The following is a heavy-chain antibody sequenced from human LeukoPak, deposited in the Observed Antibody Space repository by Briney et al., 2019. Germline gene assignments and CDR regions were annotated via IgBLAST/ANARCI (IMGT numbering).Heavy chain of an antibody. D-gene: IGHD3-10*01. CDR3: AKGSYGSGSYTDY. J-gene: IGHJ4*02. V-gene: IGHV3-21*04. CDR2: ISSSSSYI. Sequence: SLXXXCAASGFTFSSYSMNWVRQAPGKGLEWVSSISSSSSYIYYADSVKGRFTISRDNAKNSLYLQMNSLRAEDTAVYYCAKGSYGSGSYTDYWGQGTLVTVSS. CDR1: GFTFSSYS.